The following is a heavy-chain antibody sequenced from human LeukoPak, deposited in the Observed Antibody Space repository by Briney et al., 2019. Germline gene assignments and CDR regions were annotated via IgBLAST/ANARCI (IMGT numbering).Heavy chain of an antibody. D-gene: IGHD5-24*01. CDR2: IRTKYYGGAA. CDR1: GFSFGDYA. Sequence: TGESLRLSCTTSGFSFGDYAVSWVRQAPGKGLEWVSFIRTKYYGGAAEYAASVKGRFTVSRDDSKSIAYLQITSLKTEDTAVYYCTRTPGDAFHPGGYYFDYWGRGTLVTVSS. CDR3: TRTPGDAFHPGGYYFDY. J-gene: IGHJ4*02. V-gene: IGHV3-49*04.